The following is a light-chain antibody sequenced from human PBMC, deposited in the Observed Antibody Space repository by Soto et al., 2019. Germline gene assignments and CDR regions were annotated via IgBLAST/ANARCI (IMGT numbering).Light chain of an antibody. Sequence: EIAFTQSPATVALTPRERATLSCRASQSVSSKLAWYQQKPGQAPRLLIYDASNRATGIPARFSGSGSGTDFTLTISRLEPEDFAVYYCQEYGSSPRTFGQGTKVDIK. CDR1: QSVSSK. J-gene: IGKJ1*01. V-gene: IGKV3-20*01. CDR3: QEYGSSPRT. CDR2: DAS.